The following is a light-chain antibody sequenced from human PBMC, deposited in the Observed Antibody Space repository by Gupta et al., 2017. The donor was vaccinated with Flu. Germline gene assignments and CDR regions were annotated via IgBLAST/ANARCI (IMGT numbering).Light chain of an antibody. CDR3: HSYASTSRLV. CDR1: TGSVVGSY. J-gene: IGLJ2*01. CDR2: VYD. Sequence: VTISSTRSTGSVVGSYVYVYQHHPDTPQTPVLLVYDQRPSAVPDPFSFSSARSSNSASLTISGLRAEDEADYYCHSYASTSRLVFGRGTKLTVL. V-gene: IGLV6-57*01.